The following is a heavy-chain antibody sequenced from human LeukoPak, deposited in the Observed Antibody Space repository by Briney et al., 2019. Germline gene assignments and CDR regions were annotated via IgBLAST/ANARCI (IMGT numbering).Heavy chain of an antibody. J-gene: IGHJ3*02. CDR1: GFTFSSYT. CDR3: ARDPNWEAFDI. V-gene: IGHV3-21*01. CDR2: ISSSSSYI. Sequence: GGSLRLSCAASGFTFSSYTMNWVRQAPGKGLQSVSSISSSSSYIYYADSVKGRFTISRDNSKNSLYLQMNSLRAEDTAVYYCARDPNWEAFDIWGQGTMVTVSS. D-gene: IGHD7-27*01.